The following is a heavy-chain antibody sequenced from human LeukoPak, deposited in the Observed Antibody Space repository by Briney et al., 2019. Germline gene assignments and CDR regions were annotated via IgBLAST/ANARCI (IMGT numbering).Heavy chain of an antibody. J-gene: IGHJ4*02. Sequence: GGSLRLSCAASGFTFSYYYMSWVRQAPGKGLEWVSVIYSGGSTYYADSVKGRFTISRDNSKNTLYLQMDSLRAEDTAVYYCARDEGAVAAYWGQGTLVTVSS. CDR2: IYSGGST. V-gene: IGHV3-53*01. CDR1: GFTFSYYY. D-gene: IGHD6-19*01. CDR3: ARDEGAVAAY.